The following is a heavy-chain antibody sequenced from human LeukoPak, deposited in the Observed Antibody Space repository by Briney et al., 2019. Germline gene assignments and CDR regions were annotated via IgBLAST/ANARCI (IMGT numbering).Heavy chain of an antibody. J-gene: IGHJ4*02. CDR2: INPNSGGT. D-gene: IGHD3-10*01. CDR1: GYTFTGYY. V-gene: IGHV1-2*02. Sequence: ASVKVSCKASGYTFTGYYIHWVRQAPGQGPEWMGWINPNSGGTNYAQKFQGRVTMTRDTSISTAYMELSRLRSDDTAVYYCARRTMVRGGGFDYWGQGTLVTVSS. CDR3: ARRTMVRGGGFDY.